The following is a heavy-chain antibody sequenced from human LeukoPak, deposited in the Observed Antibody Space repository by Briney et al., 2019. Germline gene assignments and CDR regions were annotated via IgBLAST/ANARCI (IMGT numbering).Heavy chain of an antibody. D-gene: IGHD3-10*01. Sequence: SETLSLTCTVSGGSISSYYWSWIRQPPGKGLEWIGYIYYSGSTNYNPSLKSRVTISVDTSKNQFSLKLSSVTAADTAVYYCARTAMVRGVIASDYWGQGTLVTVSS. CDR1: GGSISSYY. CDR2: IYYSGST. CDR3: ARTAMVRGVIASDY. J-gene: IGHJ4*02. V-gene: IGHV4-59*08.